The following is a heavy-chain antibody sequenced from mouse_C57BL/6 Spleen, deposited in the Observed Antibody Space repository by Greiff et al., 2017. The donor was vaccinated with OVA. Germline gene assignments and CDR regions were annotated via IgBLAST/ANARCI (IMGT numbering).Heavy chain of an antibody. CDR1: GYTFTDYN. D-gene: IGHD4-1*02. V-gene: IGHV1-22*01. Sequence: EVQLQESGPELVKPGASVKMSCKASGYTFTDYNMHWVKQSHGKSLEWIGYINPNNGGTSYNQKFKGKATLTVNKSSSTAYMELRSLTSEDSAVYYCAATGTRRAMDYWGQGTSVTVSS. J-gene: IGHJ4*01. CDR3: AATGTRRAMDY. CDR2: INPNNGGT.